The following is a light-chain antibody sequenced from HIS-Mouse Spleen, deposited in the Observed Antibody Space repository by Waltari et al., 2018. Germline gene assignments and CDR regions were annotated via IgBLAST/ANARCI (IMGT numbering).Light chain of an antibody. CDR3: YSTDSSGNQRV. Sequence: SYELPQPPSVSVSPGQTARITYSGDALPKHYAYWYQQKSGQAPVLVIYEDSKRASGVPERFSGSSSGTMATLTISGAQVEDEADYDCYSTDSSGNQRVFGGGTKLTVL. CDR1: ALPKHY. V-gene: IGLV3-10*01. CDR2: EDS. J-gene: IGLJ2*01.